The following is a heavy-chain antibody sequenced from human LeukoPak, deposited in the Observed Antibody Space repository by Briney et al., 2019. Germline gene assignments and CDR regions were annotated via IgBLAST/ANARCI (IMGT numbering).Heavy chain of an antibody. CDR2: ISAYNGNT. CDR1: VYTFTSYG. CDR3: ARNSVAGTGVYFDY. Sequence: ASVKVSCKASVYTFTSYGISWVRQAPGQGREWMGCISAYNGNTNYAQKLQGIVTMTTDTYKSTAYMELRSLRSDDTAVYYCARNSVAGTGVYFDYWGQGTLVTVSS. D-gene: IGHD6-19*01. J-gene: IGHJ4*02. V-gene: IGHV1-18*01.